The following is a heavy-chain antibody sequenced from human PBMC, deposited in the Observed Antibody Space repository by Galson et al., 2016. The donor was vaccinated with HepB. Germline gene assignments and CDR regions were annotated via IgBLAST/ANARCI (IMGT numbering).Heavy chain of an antibody. CDR3: TGDIIRFDP. Sequence: SLRLSCAASGFTFSSYSMNWVRQAPGKGLEWVSSMSSSSIHIYYADSVKGRFTISRDNAKNSLYLQMNSLKTEDTAVYYCTGDIIRFDPWGQGTLVTVSS. J-gene: IGHJ5*02. CDR1: GFTFSSYS. V-gene: IGHV3-21*03. D-gene: IGHD1-14*01. CDR2: MSSSSIHI.